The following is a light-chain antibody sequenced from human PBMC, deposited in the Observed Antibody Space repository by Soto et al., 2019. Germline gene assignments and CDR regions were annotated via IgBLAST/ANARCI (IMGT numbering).Light chain of an antibody. CDR1: QTITNY. V-gene: IGKV1-39*01. CDR3: QQSYSSPWT. J-gene: IGKJ1*01. Sequence: DIQMTQSPSSLSASVGDRVTITCRASQTITNYLNWYQQKPGKAPKLLIYAASTLLSGVPARFSGGGSGTDFTLIIDSLQPEDFATYYCQQSYSSPWTFGPGTKV. CDR2: AAS.